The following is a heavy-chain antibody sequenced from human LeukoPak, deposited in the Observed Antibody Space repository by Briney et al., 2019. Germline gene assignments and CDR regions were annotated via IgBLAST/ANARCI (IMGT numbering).Heavy chain of an antibody. Sequence: SETLSLTCAVYGGSFSGYYWSWIRQPPGKGLEWIGEINHSGSTNYNPSLKSRVTISVDTSKNQFSLKLSSVTAADTAVYYCARGPDYYDFWSGYYRYYYYMDVWGKGTTVTVSS. CDR1: GGSFSGYY. V-gene: IGHV4-34*01. J-gene: IGHJ6*03. CDR3: ARGPDYYDFWSGYYRYYYYMDV. D-gene: IGHD3-3*01. CDR2: INHSGST.